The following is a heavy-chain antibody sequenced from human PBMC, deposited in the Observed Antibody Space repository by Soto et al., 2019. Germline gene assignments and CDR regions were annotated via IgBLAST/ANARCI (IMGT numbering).Heavy chain of an antibody. CDR2: IHHSGRT. Sequence: LSLPCDVSGGSLYSSNWWTWVRQPPGKGLEGMGGIHHSGRTNYKPSLESRVTISADTPKNPFFMNLASVTAADTAMYYCTRGGWGGSGLLMLLWLDPWGQGTQVTVSS. V-gene: IGHV4-4*02. D-gene: IGHD6-19*01. CDR1: GGSLYSSNW. CDR3: TRGGWGGSGLLMLLWLDP. J-gene: IGHJ5*02.